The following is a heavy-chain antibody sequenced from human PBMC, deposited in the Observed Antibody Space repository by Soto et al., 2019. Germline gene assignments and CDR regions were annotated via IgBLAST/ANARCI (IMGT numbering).Heavy chain of an antibody. J-gene: IGHJ6*02. D-gene: IGHD6-6*01. Sequence: GGSLRLSCAASGFTFSSYGMHWVRQAPGKGLEWVAVISYDGSNKYYADSVKGRFTISRDNSKNTLYLQMNSLRAEDTAVYYCAKDWVESIAARPFYYYGMDVWGQGTTVTVSS. V-gene: IGHV3-30*18. CDR1: GFTFSSYG. CDR3: AKDWVESIAARPFYYYGMDV. CDR2: ISYDGSNK.